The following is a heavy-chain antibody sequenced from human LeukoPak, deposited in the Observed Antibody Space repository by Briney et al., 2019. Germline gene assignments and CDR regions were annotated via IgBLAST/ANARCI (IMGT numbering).Heavy chain of an antibody. CDR2: ISSSSSTI. D-gene: IGHD5-24*01. CDR1: GFTFSSYS. J-gene: IGHJ3*02. CDR3: ARVERRDRAFDI. Sequence: GGSLRLSCAASGFTFSSYSMNWVRQAPGKGLEWVSYISSSSSTIYYADSVKGRFTISRDNSKNTLYLQMGSLRAEDMAEYYCARVERRDRAFDIWGQGTMVTVSS. V-gene: IGHV3-48*01.